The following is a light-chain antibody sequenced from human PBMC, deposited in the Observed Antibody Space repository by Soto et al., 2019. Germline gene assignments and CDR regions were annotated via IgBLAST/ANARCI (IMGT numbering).Light chain of an antibody. CDR1: SSDVGAYNF. V-gene: IGLV2-14*03. CDR2: NVY. J-gene: IGLJ1*01. CDR3: SAYTVSRTYG. Sequence: QSVLTQPASVSGSPGQSITISCTGTSSDVGAYNFVSWHQQHPGKAPKLMIYNVYDRPSGISYRFSGSKSGNTASLTISGLQGEDEADYYCSAYTVSRTYGVGTGTKV.